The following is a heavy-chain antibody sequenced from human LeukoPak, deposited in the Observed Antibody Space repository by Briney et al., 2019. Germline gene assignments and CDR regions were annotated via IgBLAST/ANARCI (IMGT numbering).Heavy chain of an antibody. CDR2: ISSSSSTI. CDR1: GFNFSSYG. Sequence: PGGSLRLSCAASGFNFSSYGMHWVRQAPGKGLEWISYISSSSSTIWYADSVKGRFTISIDNAKNSLYLQMNSLRAEDTAVFYCVRDHLYGFDYWGQGTLVTVSP. J-gene: IGHJ4*02. V-gene: IGHV3-48*01. CDR3: VRDHLYGFDY. D-gene: IGHD4-17*01.